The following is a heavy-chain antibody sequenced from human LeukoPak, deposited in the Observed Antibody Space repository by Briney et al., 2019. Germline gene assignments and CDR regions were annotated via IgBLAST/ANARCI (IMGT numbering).Heavy chain of an antibody. Sequence: GGSLRLSCAASGFTFSSYSMNWVRRAPGKGLEWVSSISSSSSYIYYADAVKGRFTISRDNSKNTLYLQMYSLRAEDTAIYYCAKAPPYTKYFDYWGQGTLLTVSS. D-gene: IGHD1-1*01. J-gene: IGHJ4*02. CDR1: GFTFSSYS. V-gene: IGHV3-21*04. CDR3: AKAPPYTKYFDY. CDR2: ISSSSSYI.